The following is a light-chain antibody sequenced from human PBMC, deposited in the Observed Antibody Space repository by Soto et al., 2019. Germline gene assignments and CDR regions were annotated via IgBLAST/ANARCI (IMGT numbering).Light chain of an antibody. V-gene: IGKV3-11*01. Sequence: EIVLTQSPATLSLSPGERATLSCRASQSVSYHLAWYQQKPGQAPRLLIYGTSNRATGIPARFSGSGSGTDFSLTIGSLEPEDFAVYYCQERTNWAYTFGPGTKLEIK. J-gene: IGKJ2*01. CDR1: QSVSYH. CDR2: GTS. CDR3: QERTNWAYT.